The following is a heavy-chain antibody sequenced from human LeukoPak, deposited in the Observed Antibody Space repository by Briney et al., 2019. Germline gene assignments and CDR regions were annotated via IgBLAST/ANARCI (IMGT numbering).Heavy chain of an antibody. CDR3: ARLYDSVDY. CDR2: IYYSGST. V-gene: IGHV4-4*07. Sequence: PSETLSLTCSVSGGSISTNYWSWIRQPAGKGLEWIGSIYYSGSTYYNPSLKSRVTISVDTSKNQFSLKLSSVTAADTAVYYCARLYDSVDYWGQGTLVTVSS. D-gene: IGHD3-22*01. J-gene: IGHJ4*02. CDR1: GGSISTNY.